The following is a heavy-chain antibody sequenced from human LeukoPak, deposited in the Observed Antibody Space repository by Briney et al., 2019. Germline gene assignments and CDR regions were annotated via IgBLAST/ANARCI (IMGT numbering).Heavy chain of an antibody. V-gene: IGHV3-23*01. CDR1: GFTFSSYA. CDR2: ISGSGGRT. J-gene: IGHJ6*03. Sequence: PGGSLRLSCAASGFTFSSYAMSWVRQGPGKGLEWVSVISGSGGRTYYADSVKGRFTISRDDSENTLYLQMNSLRIEDAGVYYCARPSDHYYYYFYMDVWGQGTTVTVSS. CDR3: ARPSDHYYYYFYMDV.